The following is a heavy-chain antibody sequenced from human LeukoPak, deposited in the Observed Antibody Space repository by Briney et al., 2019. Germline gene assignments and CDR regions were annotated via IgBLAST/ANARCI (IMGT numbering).Heavy chain of an antibody. CDR3: AKDGPPYCSGGSCYLLGKDYFDY. V-gene: IGHV3-23*01. Sequence: QSGGSLRLSCAASGFTVRSYWMHWVRQAPGKGLEWVSAISGSGSSTYYAESVKGRFTISRDNSKNTLYLQMNSLRAEDTAVYYCAKDGPPYCSGGSCYLLGKDYFDYWGQGTLVTVSS. D-gene: IGHD2-15*01. CDR1: GFTVRSYW. J-gene: IGHJ4*02. CDR2: ISGSGSST.